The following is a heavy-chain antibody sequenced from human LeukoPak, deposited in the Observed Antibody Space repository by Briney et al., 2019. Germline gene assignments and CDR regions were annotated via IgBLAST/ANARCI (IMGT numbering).Heavy chain of an antibody. Sequence: PSGTLSLTCAVSGGSISSSNWWSWVRQPPGKGLEWIGEIYHSGSTNYNPSLKSRVTISVDKSKNQFSLKLSSVTAADTAVYYCASLYYYDNGVYSYYFDHWGQGTLVTVSS. V-gene: IGHV4-4*02. CDR1: GGSISSSNW. D-gene: IGHD3-22*01. CDR2: IYHSGST. J-gene: IGHJ4*02. CDR3: ASLYYYDNGVYSYYFDH.